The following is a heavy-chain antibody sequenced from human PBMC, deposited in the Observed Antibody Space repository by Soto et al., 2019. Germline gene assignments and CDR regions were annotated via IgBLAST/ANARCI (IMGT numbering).Heavy chain of an antibody. D-gene: IGHD3-10*01. V-gene: IGHV4-34*01. Sequence: SETLSLTCAVYGGSFSGYYWSWIRQPPGKGLEWIGEINHSGSTNYNPSLKSRVTISVDTSKNQFSLKLSSVTAADTAVYYCARGPVASRYYGSGRKRVFDYWGQGTLVTVSS. CDR1: GGSFSGYY. CDR3: ARGPVASRYYGSGRKRVFDY. CDR2: INHSGST. J-gene: IGHJ4*02.